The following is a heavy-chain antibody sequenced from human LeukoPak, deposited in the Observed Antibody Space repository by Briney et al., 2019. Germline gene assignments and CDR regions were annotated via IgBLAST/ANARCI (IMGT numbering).Heavy chain of an antibody. V-gene: IGHV3-23*01. CDR2: ISGSGGST. Sequence: QPGRSLRLSCAASGFTFSTYAMSWVRQAPGKGLEWVSAISGSGGSTNYADSVKGRFTISRDNSKNTLYLQMDSLRAEDTAVYYCARDFGTAMVHSLDYWGQGTLVTVSS. CDR3: ARDFGTAMVHSLDY. CDR1: GFTFSTYA. J-gene: IGHJ4*02. D-gene: IGHD5-18*01.